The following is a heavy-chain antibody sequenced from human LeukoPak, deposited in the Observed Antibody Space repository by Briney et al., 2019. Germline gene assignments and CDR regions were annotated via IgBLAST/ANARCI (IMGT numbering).Heavy chain of an antibody. CDR1: GGSISSSSYY. V-gene: IGHV4-39*07. Sequence: PSETLSLTCTVSGGSISSSSYYWGWIRQPPGKGLEWIGSIYYSGSTYYNPSLKSRVTISVDTSKNQFSLKLSSVTAADTAVYYCARVRPYYYYMDVWGKGTTVTVSS. CDR2: IYYSGST. J-gene: IGHJ6*03. CDR3: ARVRPYYYYMDV.